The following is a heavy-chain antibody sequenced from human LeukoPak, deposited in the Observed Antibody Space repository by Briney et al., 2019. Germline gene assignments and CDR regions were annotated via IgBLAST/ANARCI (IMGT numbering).Heavy chain of an antibody. CDR2: ISYDGSNK. CDR1: GFTFSSYA. Sequence: GGSLRLSCAASGFTFSSYAMHWVRQAPGKGLEGGAVISYDGSNKYYADSVKGRFTISRDNSKNTLYLQMNSLRAEDTAVYYCARAPYDFNDAFDIWGQGTMVTVSS. J-gene: IGHJ3*02. D-gene: IGHD3-3*01. CDR3: ARAPYDFNDAFDI. V-gene: IGHV3-30*04.